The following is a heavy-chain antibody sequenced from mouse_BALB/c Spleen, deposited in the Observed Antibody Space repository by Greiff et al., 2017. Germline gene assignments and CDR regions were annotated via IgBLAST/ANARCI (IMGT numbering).Heavy chain of an antibody. CDR3: ARRGAFYGYGYAMDD. V-gene: IGHV5-17*02. Sequence: EVKLVESGGGLVQPGGSRKLSCAASGFTFSSFGMHWVRQAPEKGLEWVAYISSGSSTIYYADTVKGRFTISRDNPKNTLFLQMTSLRSEDTAMYYCARRGAFYGYGYAMDDWGQGTSVTVSS. J-gene: IGHJ4*01. D-gene: IGHD1-2*01. CDR1: GFTFSSFG. CDR2: ISSGSSTI.